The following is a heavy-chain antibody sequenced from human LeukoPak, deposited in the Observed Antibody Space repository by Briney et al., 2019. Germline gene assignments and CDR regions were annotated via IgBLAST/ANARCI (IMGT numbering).Heavy chain of an antibody. D-gene: IGHD5-18*01. V-gene: IGHV3-30*02. J-gene: IGHJ4*02. CDR3: ANHIDSYGYLQFDY. CDR1: GFTFSSYG. Sequence: PGGSLRLSCAASGFTFSSYGMHWVRQAPGKGLEWVAFIRYDGSNKYYADSVKGRFTISRDNSKNTLYLQMNSLRAEDTAVYYCANHIDSYGYLQFDYWGQGTLVTVSS. CDR2: IRYDGSNK.